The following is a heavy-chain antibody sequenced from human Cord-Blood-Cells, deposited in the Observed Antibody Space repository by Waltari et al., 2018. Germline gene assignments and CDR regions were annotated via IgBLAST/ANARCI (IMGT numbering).Heavy chain of an antibody. Sequence: QVQLQQWGAGLLKPSETLSLTCAVYGGPFSGYYWSWIRQPPGKGLEWIGEINHSGSTNYNPSLKSRVTISVDTSKNQFSLKLSSVTAADTAVYYCARGGSRSYGHWFDPWGQGTLVTVSS. CDR2: INHSGST. D-gene: IGHD1-26*01. V-gene: IGHV4-34*01. J-gene: IGHJ5*02. CDR3: ARGGSRSYGHWFDP. CDR1: GGPFSGYY.